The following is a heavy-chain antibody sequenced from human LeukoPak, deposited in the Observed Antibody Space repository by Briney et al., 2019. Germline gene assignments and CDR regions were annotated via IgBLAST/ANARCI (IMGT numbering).Heavy chain of an antibody. J-gene: IGHJ4*02. CDR3: ARDGVDAGIYFDY. D-gene: IGHD3-9*01. CDR1: GFVFSSHW. V-gene: IGHV3-7*01. Sequence: QPGGSLRLSCAATGFVFSSHWMSWVRQAPGKGLEWVANINQGGSEKYYVDSVNGRFTISRDNAKNSLYLQMNSLRVEDTAVYYCARDGVDAGIYFDYWGQGNLVTVSS. CDR2: INQGGSEK.